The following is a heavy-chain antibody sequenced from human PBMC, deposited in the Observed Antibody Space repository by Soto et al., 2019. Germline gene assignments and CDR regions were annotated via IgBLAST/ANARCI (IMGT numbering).Heavy chain of an antibody. D-gene: IGHD6-6*01. V-gene: IGHV1-8*01. CDR2: MNPNSGNT. CDR3: AGGHLSSTKNWLDP. CDR1: GYTFTSYH. Sequence: QVQLVQSGAEVKKPGASVKVSCKGSGYTFTSYHINWVRQATGQGLEWMGWMNPNSGNTGYAQTLQGRVTMTWDTSISTAYMELSSLRFEDTAMYYCAGGHLSSTKNWLDPWGQGTLVTVSS. J-gene: IGHJ5*02.